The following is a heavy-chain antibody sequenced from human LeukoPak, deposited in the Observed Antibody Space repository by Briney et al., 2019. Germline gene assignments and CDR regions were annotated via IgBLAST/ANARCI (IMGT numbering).Heavy chain of an antibody. D-gene: IGHD6-19*01. Sequence: ASVKVSCKASGYTFTTFTTYGISWVRQAPGQDLEWMGWISAYNGDTNYAQRFQGRVTMTTDTSTSTAYMELRSLRSDDTAVYYCARDPSSGWYGLDYWGQGTLVIVSS. V-gene: IGHV1-18*01. CDR3: ARDPSSGWYGLDY. J-gene: IGHJ4*02. CDR2: ISAYNGDT. CDR1: GYTFTTFTTYG.